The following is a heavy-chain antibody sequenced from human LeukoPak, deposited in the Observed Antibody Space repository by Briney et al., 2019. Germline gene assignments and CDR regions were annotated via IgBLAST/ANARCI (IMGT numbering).Heavy chain of an antibody. CDR2: IYTSGST. Sequence: SETLSLTSAVPGGSISSYYRSWIRQPAGKGLEWIGRIYTSGSTNYNPSLKSRVTISVDKSKNQFSLKLSSVTAADTAVYYCARERRTAMSYNWFDPWGQGTLVTVSS. D-gene: IGHD5-18*01. CDR3: ARERRTAMSYNWFDP. J-gene: IGHJ5*02. CDR1: GGSISSYY. V-gene: IGHV4-4*07.